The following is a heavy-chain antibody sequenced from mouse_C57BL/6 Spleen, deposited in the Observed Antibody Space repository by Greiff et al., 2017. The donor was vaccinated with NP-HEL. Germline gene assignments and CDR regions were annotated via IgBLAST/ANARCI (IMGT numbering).Heavy chain of an antibody. CDR2: IYPGDGDT. D-gene: IGHD1-1*01. V-gene: IGHV1-82*01. J-gene: IGHJ1*03. Sequence: VKLMESGPELVKPGASVKISCKASGYAFSSSWMNWVKQRPGKGLEWIGRIYPGDGDTNYNGKFKGKATLTADKSSSTAYMQLSSLTSEDSAVYFCARNGGSSPGYFDVWGTGTTVTVSS. CDR1: GYAFSSSW. CDR3: ARNGGSSPGYFDV.